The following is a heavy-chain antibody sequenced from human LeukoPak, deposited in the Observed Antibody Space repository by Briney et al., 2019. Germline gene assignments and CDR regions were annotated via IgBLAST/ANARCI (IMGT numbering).Heavy chain of an antibody. CDR1: GFTFSNSA. D-gene: IGHD3-22*01. V-gene: IGHV3-23*01. Sequence: PGGSLRLSCAASGFTFSNSAMSWVRQGPGKGLEWVSAISGSGGSTYYADSVKGRFTISRDNSKNTLYLQMNSLRAEDTAVYYCAKDHHYDSSGQQDYWGQGTLVTVSS. J-gene: IGHJ4*02. CDR3: AKDHHYDSSGQQDY. CDR2: ISGSGGST.